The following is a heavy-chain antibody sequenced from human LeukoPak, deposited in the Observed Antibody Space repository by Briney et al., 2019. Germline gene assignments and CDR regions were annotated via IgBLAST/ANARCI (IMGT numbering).Heavy chain of an antibody. CDR3: ARGYCSGGSCYSYYYYNYMYV. CDR2: IHYSGGT. V-gene: IGHV4-39*07. Sequence: SETLSLTCTVSGGSISSSSYYWGWIRQPPGKGLEWIGSIHYSGGTNYNPSLKSRVTISVDTSKNQFSLKLSSVTAADTAVYYCARGYCSGGSCYSYYYYNYMYVWGKGTTVTVSS. CDR1: GGSISSSSYY. D-gene: IGHD2-15*01. J-gene: IGHJ6*03.